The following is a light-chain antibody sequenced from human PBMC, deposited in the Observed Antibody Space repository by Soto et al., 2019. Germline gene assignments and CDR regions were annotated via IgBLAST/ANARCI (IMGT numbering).Light chain of an antibody. V-gene: IGLV1-40*01. Sequence: QAVVTQPPSVSGAPGQRVTISCTGSSSNIGAGYDVHWYQQLPGTAPKLLIYGNSNRPSGVRDRFSGSKSGTSITLAITGLEAEDEADYYCQSYDSSLSGYVFGTGTKLTVL. CDR3: QSYDSSLSGYV. J-gene: IGLJ1*01. CDR2: GNS. CDR1: SSNIGAGYD.